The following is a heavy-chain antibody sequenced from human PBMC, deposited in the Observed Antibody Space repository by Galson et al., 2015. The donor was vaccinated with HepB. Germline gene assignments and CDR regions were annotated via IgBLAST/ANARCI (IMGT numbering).Heavy chain of an antibody. J-gene: IGHJ5*02. V-gene: IGHV3-21*01. CDR3: AREGRGYCSSTSCYLNWFDP. D-gene: IGHD2-2*01. CDR2: ISSSSSYI. CDR1: GFTFSSYS. Sequence: SLRLSCAASGFTFSSYSMNWVRQAPGKGLEWVSSISSSSSYIYYADSVKGRFTISRDNAKNSLYLQMNSLRAEDTAVYYCAREGRGYCSSTSCYLNWFDPWGQGTLVTVSS.